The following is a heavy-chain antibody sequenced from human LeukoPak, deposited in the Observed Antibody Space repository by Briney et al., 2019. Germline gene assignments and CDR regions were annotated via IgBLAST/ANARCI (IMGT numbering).Heavy chain of an antibody. J-gene: IGHJ1*01. V-gene: IGHV4-59*08. CDR2: IYYSGST. Sequence: SETLSLTCTVSGGPISSYYWSWIRQPPGKGLEWIGYIYYSGSTNYNPSLKSRVTISVDTSKNQFSLKLSSVTAADTAVYYCARQERIAAAEYFQHWGQGTLVTVSS. CDR1: GGPISSYY. CDR3: ARQERIAAAEYFQH. D-gene: IGHD6-13*01.